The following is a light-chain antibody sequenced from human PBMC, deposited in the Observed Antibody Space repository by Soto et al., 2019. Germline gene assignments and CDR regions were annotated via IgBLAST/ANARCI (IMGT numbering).Light chain of an antibody. CDR3: QQYSRSPYT. CDR2: VAS. V-gene: IGKV3-20*01. Sequence: PGERATLSCRASQSVSSNYLAWYQQKPDQAPRLLIFVASSRDIGLPDRFSGSGSGTDFTLTISGLEPEDFAVYYCQQYSRSPYTFGQGTKLEIK. CDR1: QSVSSNY. J-gene: IGKJ2*01.